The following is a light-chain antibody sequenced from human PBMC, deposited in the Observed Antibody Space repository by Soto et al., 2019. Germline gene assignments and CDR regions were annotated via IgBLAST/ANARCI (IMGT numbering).Light chain of an antibody. CDR3: SSYTSSSTYV. CDR2: EVN. J-gene: IGLJ1*01. Sequence: QSVLTQPASVSGSPGQSITISCTAASSDVGDYNYVSWYQHHPGKAPKLLIYEVNNRPSGVSDRFSGSKSGNVASLTISWLQAEDEADYYCSSYTSSSTYVFGTGTKVTVL. V-gene: IGLV2-14*01. CDR1: SSDVGDYNY.